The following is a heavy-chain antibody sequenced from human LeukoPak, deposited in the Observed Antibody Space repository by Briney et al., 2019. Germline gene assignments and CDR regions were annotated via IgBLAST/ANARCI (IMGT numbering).Heavy chain of an antibody. V-gene: IGHV3-48*01. CDR1: GFSFNSYE. Sequence: GGSLRLSCVASGFSFNSYEMNWVRQAPGKGLEWVSYISSSSSTIYYADPVKGRFTISRDNAKNSLYLQMNSLRAEDTAVYYCARATNYFDYWGQGTLVTVSS. D-gene: IGHD4-11*01. J-gene: IGHJ4*02. CDR2: ISSSSSTI. CDR3: ARATNYFDY.